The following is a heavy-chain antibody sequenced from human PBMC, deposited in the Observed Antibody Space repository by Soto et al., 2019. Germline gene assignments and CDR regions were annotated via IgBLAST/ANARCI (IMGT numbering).Heavy chain of an antibody. CDR3: VRNAGKIESSVGRRSFDY. CDR1: GYTFTNYW. D-gene: IGHD6-13*01. J-gene: IGHJ4*02. V-gene: IGHV5-51*01. Sequence: PGESLKISCEASGYTFTNYWIGWVRQMPGTGLEWMGIIYPRDSDTRYSPSFQDQVTMSVDKSIGTAYLQWSSLKASKTAMYYGVRNAGKIESSVGRRSFDYWGQGTLVTVSS. CDR2: IYPRDSDT.